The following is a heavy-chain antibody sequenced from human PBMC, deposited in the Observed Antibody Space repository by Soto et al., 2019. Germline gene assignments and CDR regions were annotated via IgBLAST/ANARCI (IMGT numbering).Heavy chain of an antibody. Sequence: ASETLSLTCSVSGGSMTSYYWSWIRQPAGKGLEWIGRIYTSGGTNYNPSLKSRVTMSRDTSKKQISLKLSSVTAADTAVYYCARGAVTGVDYGLDVWGQGTTVTVSS. V-gene: IGHV4-4*07. D-gene: IGHD4-4*01. CDR3: ARGAVTGVDYGLDV. J-gene: IGHJ6*02. CDR2: IYTSGGT. CDR1: GGSMTSYY.